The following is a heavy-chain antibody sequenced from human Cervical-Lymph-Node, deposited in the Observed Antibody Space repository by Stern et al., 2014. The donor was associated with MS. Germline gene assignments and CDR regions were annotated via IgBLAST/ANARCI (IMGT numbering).Heavy chain of an antibody. J-gene: IGHJ4*02. D-gene: IGHD4-17*01. CDR3: AREGCSSSPSVTTALTYSDS. CDR1: GYTFTNDG. CDR2: ISAHSGDT. Sequence: VQLVQSGAEVKTPGASVKVSCEASGYTFTNDGITWVRQAPGQGLEWMGWISAHSGDTNYAQNFQGRVTMTIDTSTSTAYMEVRSLRSDDTAVYYCAREGCSSSPSVTTALTYSDSWGQGTLVIVSS. V-gene: IGHV1-18*01.